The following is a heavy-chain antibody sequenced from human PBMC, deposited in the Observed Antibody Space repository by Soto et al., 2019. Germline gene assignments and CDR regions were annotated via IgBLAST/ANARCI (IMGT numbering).Heavy chain of an antibody. CDR1: GYSFTSYW. J-gene: IGHJ3*02. D-gene: IGHD2-21*02. V-gene: IGHV5-51*01. CDR3: ASRAYCGGDCYPSDAFDI. CDR2: IYPGDSDT. Sequence: GESLKISCKGSGYSFTSYWIGWVRQMPGKGLEWMGIIYPGDSDTRYSPSFQGQVTISADKSISTAYLQWSSLKASDTAMYYCASRAYCGGDCYPSDAFDIWGQGTMVTVSS.